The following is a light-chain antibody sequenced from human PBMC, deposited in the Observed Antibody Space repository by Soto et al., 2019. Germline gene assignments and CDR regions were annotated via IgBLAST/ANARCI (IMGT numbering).Light chain of an antibody. Sequence: LTQPHSVSESPGETVTISCTRTSGGIASNYVQWYQQRPGSAPPIVIFEHNQRPSGVPYRFFASTDGSSNSASLTISALPTEDEADYYCQSYDSSFVLFGGGTKVTVL. V-gene: IGLV6-57*04. CDR1: SGGIASNY. CDR2: EHN. CDR3: QSYDSSFVL. J-gene: IGLJ2*01.